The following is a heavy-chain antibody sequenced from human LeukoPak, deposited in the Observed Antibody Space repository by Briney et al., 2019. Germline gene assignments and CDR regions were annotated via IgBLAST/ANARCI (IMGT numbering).Heavy chain of an antibody. CDR3: ARGQVPAARGYNWFDP. CDR1: SGSFSDYY. CDR2: INHRGDT. Sequence: PSETLSLTCAVSSGSFSDYYWNWIRQPPGKGLEWIGEINHRGDTNYSPSLKSRVTISVDTSKNQFSLRLNSVTAADMGVYSCARGQVPAARGYNWFDPWGQGTLVTVSS. J-gene: IGHJ5*02. V-gene: IGHV4-34*01. D-gene: IGHD2-2*01.